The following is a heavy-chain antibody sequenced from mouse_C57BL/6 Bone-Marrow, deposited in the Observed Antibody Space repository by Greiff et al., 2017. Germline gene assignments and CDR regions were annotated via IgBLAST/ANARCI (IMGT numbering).Heavy chain of an antibody. CDR1: GYTFTDYY. CDR2: INPYNGGT. CDR3: ARWVIYDGYRGFAY. J-gene: IGHJ3*01. V-gene: IGHV1-19*01. D-gene: IGHD2-3*01. Sequence: EVQLQQSGPVLVKPGASVKMSCKASGYTFTDYYMNWVKQSHGKSLEWIGVINPYNGGTSYNQKFKGKATLTVDKSSSTAYMELNSLTSEDSAVYYCARWVIYDGYRGFAYWGQGTLVTVSA.